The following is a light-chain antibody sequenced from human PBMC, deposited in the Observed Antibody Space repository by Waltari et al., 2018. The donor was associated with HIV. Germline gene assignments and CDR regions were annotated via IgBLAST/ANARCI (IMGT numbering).Light chain of an antibody. CDR3: QQYDKSPLT. CDR2: GAS. V-gene: IGKV3-20*01. J-gene: IGKJ4*01. Sequence: VLPQSPGTLSLSPGERATLSCRASPGVTNNYLAWYQQKPGQAPRLLIYGASYRATGIPDRFSGSGSGTDFTLTIRRLESEDFAVYYCQQYDKSPLTFGGGTKLEI. CDR1: PGVTNNY.